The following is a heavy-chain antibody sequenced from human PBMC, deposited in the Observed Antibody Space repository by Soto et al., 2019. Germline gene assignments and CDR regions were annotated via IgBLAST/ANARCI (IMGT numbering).Heavy chain of an antibody. D-gene: IGHD3-3*01. CDR1: GGSISSSSYY. Sequence: SETLSLTCTVSGGSISSSSYYWGWIRQPPGKGLEWIGSIYYSGSTYYNPSLKSRVTISVDTSKNQFSLKLSSVTAADTAVYYCARLTWGGYYDFWSGYYTGSDDFDYWGQGTLVTVSS. CDR3: ARLTWGGYYDFWSGYYTGSDDFDY. CDR2: IYYSGST. J-gene: IGHJ4*02. V-gene: IGHV4-39*01.